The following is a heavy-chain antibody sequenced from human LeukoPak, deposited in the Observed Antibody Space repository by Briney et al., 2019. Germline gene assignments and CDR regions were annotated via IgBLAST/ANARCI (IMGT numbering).Heavy chain of an antibody. CDR1: GFTFSSCS. D-gene: IGHD3-9*01. V-gene: IGHV3-21*01. CDR2: ISSSSSYI. CDR3: ARTFYNILTGYYVDRYDS. J-gene: IGHJ4*02. Sequence: GGSLRLSCAASGFTFSSCSMNWVRQAPGKGLEWVSSISSSSSYIYYADSVKGRFTISRDNAKNSLYLQMNSLRAEDTAVYYCARTFYNILTGYYVDRYDSWGQGTLVTVSS.